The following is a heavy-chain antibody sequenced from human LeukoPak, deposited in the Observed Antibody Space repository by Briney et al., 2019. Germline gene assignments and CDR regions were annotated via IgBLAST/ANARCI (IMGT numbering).Heavy chain of an antibody. V-gene: IGHV4-38-2*02. Sequence: SEPLSLICRVSGYSIGSAFYWGWIRQPPGKGLEWIGTIYHSGSTNYNPSLKSRVTMSLDTSKNEFSLKLTSVTAADTAVYYCAREANYYGSGSYFEGTFDYWGQGSLVTVSS. CDR3: AREANYYGSGSYFEGTFDY. J-gene: IGHJ4*02. CDR2: IYHSGST. CDR1: GYSIGSAFY. D-gene: IGHD3-10*01.